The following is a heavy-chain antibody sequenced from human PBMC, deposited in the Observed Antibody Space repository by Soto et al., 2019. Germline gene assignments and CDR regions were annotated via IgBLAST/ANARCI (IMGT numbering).Heavy chain of an antibody. CDR2: FYHSGST. V-gene: IGHV4-38-2*02. D-gene: IGHD2-2*01. CDR3: AREDQRGGVYFDY. CDR1: GYSISSGSY. J-gene: IGHJ4*02. Sequence: SETLSLTCAVSGYSISSGSYWGVIRQPPGKGLEWIGSFYHSGSTYYNPSLKSRVTISVDTSKNQISLKLSSVTAADTAVYYCAREDQRGGVYFDYWGQGTLVTVSS.